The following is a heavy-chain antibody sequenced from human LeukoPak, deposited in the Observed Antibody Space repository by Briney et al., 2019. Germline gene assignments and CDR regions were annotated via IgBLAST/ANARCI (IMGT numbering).Heavy chain of an antibody. J-gene: IGHJ4*02. CDR2: ISSSSSYI. Sequence: GGSLRLSCAASGFTFSSYSMNWVRQAPGKGLEWVSSISSSSSYIYYADSVKGRFTISRDNAKNSLYLQMNSLRAEDTAVYYCAKDNPHCSSTSCPGFFDYWGQGTLVTVSS. CDR3: AKDNPHCSSTSCPGFFDY. V-gene: IGHV3-21*01. CDR1: GFTFSSYS. D-gene: IGHD2-2*01.